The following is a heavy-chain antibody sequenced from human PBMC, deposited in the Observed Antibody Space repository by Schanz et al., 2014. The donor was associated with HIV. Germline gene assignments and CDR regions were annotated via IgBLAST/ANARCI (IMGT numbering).Heavy chain of an antibody. V-gene: IGHV3-74*02. J-gene: IGHJ3*01. CDR3: RVFMGAFDV. CDR1: GFTFGTKW. Sequence: EVQLVESGGGLVQPGRSLRLSCAASGFTFGTKWMYWVRRGPGKGLAWVAYITPAGSVTYADSVEGRFTASRDFSRNTLYWQMKSLRVEDTATYYCRVFMGAFDVWGQGTMVTVSS. CDR2: ITPAGSVT. D-gene: IGHD6-13*01.